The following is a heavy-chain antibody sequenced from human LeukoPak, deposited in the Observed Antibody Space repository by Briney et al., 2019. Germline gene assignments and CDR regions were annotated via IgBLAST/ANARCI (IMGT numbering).Heavy chain of an antibody. V-gene: IGHV4-59*01. D-gene: IGHD3-10*01. J-gene: IGHJ6*03. Sequence: PSETLSLTCTVSGGSSSSYYWSWIRQPPGKGLEWIGYIYFSGSTNYNPSLKSRVTISVDTSKNQFSLKLSSVTAADTAVYYCARRVYYYGSGSYSDYYYYMDVWGKGTTVTVSS. CDR3: ARRVYYYGSGSYSDYYYYMDV. CDR2: IYFSGST. CDR1: GGSSSSYY.